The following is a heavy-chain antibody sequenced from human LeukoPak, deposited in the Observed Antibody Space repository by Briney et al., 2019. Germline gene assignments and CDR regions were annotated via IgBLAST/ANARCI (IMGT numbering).Heavy chain of an antibody. J-gene: IGHJ5*02. V-gene: IGHV4-59*01. D-gene: IGHD3-3*01. CDR3: ARVFRGAVTSNWFDP. Sequence: SETLSLTCTVSGDSISDFYWTWIRQTPGKGLEWIGFISSSGNSNYSPSLESRVSFSLDTSKSQFSLSLESVTAADTAVYYCARVFRGAVTSNWFDPWGQGILVTVSS. CDR2: ISSSGNS. CDR1: GDSISDFY.